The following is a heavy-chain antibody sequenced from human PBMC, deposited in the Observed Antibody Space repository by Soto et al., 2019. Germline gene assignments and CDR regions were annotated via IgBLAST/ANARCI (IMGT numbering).Heavy chain of an antibody. CDR2: IWSDGTDK. CDR1: RFTFSNYG. J-gene: IGHJ4*02. CDR3: VRGDGVYYDGNVYLGRH. D-gene: IGHD3-22*01. Sequence: GGSLRLSCAASRFTFSNYGMHWVRQAPDKGLDWVAFIWSDGTDKYYADSVKGRFTISRDNSKSTLYLQMNSLRIEDTAVYFCVRGDGVYYDGNVYLGRHWGQGTLVTVSS. V-gene: IGHV3-33*03.